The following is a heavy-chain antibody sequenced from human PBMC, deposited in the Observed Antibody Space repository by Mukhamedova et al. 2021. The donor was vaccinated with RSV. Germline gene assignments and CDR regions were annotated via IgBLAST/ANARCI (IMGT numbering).Heavy chain of an antibody. Sequence: APGQGLEWMGIINPSGGSTSYAQKFKGRVTMTRDTSTSTVYMELSSLRSEDTAVYYCARQGVEGSWFDPWGQGTLVTVSS. CDR3: ARQGVEGSWFDP. J-gene: IGHJ5*02. CDR2: INPSGGST. V-gene: IGHV1-46*01. D-gene: IGHD3-10*01.